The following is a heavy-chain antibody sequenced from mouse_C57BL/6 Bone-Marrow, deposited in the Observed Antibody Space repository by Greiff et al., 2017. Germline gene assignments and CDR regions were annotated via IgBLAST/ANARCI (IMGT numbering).Heavy chain of an antibody. V-gene: IGHV5-6*01. Sequence: EVQGVESGGDLVKPGGSLKLSCAASGFTFSSYGMSWVRQTPDKRLEWVATISSGGSYTYYPDSVKGRFTISRDNAKNTLYLQMSSLKSEDTAMYYCARSPLYYYGSSPYFDDWGQGTTLTVSS. D-gene: IGHD1-1*01. CDR2: ISSGGSYT. J-gene: IGHJ2*01. CDR3: ARSPLYYYGSSPYFDD. CDR1: GFTFSSYG.